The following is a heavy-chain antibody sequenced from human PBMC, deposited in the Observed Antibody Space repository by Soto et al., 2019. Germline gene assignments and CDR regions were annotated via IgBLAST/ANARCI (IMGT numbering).Heavy chain of an antibody. CDR3: APAPVSRFSKSLPAYFDY. D-gene: IGHD3-3*01. CDR1: GFMFTSSA. Sequence: GASVKVSCKTSGFMFTSSAVQWVRQARGQRLEWIGWLVVGSGNTHYAQHFQERVTLTRDMSTGTAYMELSSLRSEDTAVYYCAPAPVSRFSKSLPAYFDYWGQGTLVTVSS. J-gene: IGHJ4*02. V-gene: IGHV1-58*01. CDR2: LVVGSGNT.